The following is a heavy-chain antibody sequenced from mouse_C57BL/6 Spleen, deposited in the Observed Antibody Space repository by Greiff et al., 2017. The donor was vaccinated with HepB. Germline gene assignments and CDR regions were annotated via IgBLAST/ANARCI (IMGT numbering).Heavy chain of an antibody. D-gene: IGHD1-1*01. V-gene: IGHV1-82*01. CDR1: GYAFSSSW. J-gene: IGHJ2*01. Sequence: QVQLQQSGPELVKPGASVKISCKASGYAFSSSWMNWVKQRPGKGLEWIGRIYPGDGDTNYNGKFKGKATLTADKSSSTAYRELSSLTSEDSAVYFCARKGVLLRYYFDYWGQGTTLTVSS. CDR3: ARKGVLLRYYFDY. CDR2: IYPGDGDT.